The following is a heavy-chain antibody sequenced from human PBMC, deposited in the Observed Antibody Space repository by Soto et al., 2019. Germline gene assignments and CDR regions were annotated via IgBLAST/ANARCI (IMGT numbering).Heavy chain of an antibody. D-gene: IGHD1-26*01. J-gene: IGHJ5*02. V-gene: IGHV3-23*01. Sequence: EVQLSESGGGLGQPGGSLRLSCAASGVTFINYAMTWVRQTPGKGLEWVSGISGSGGLKYYADSVRGRFTISRDNSKNTLYIQMDNLRDEDTALYYCAREVGAPSGWLDPWGQGTQVTVSS. CDR1: GVTFINYA. CDR3: AREVGAPSGWLDP. CDR2: ISGSGGLK.